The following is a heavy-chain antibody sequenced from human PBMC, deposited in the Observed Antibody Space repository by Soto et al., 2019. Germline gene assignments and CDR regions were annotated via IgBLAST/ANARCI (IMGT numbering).Heavy chain of an antibody. Sequence: QVYLVQSGAEVKKPGSSVKVSCKALRGTFTNYAFSWVRQAPGQGLEWMGGIMPFFGSGNYAQKFQGRINITADESTSSVYLELTSLRSADKAVDYCARDRAGYYSHFVYWGQGTLVTVSS. V-gene: IGHV1-69*01. CDR1: RGTFTNYA. CDR2: IMPFFGSG. J-gene: IGHJ4*02. D-gene: IGHD3-22*01. CDR3: ARDRAGYYSHFVY.